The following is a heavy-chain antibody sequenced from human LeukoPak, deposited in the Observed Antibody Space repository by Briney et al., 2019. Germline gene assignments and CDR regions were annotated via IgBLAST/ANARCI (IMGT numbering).Heavy chain of an antibody. CDR3: AKCAGDWYYYYYMDV. CDR2: ISGSGGST. V-gene: IGHV3-23*01. D-gene: IGHD3/OR15-3a*01. CDR1: GFTFSSYA. Sequence: GGSLRLSCAASGFTFSSYAMTWVRQAPGKGLEWVSAISGSGGSTYYAESVKGRFTISRDNSKNTLYLQMNSLRAEDTAVYYCAKCAGDWYYYYYMDVWGKGTTVTVSS. J-gene: IGHJ6*03.